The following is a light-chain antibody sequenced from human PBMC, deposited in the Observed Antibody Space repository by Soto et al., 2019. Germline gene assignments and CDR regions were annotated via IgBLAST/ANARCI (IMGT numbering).Light chain of an antibody. J-gene: IGKJ1*01. CDR3: QKYDSAPWT. V-gene: IGKV1-27*01. CDR1: QGISNY. CDR2: AAS. Sequence: DIQMNQSPSSLSASVRDRVTITCRASQGISNYLAWYQQKPGKVPKLLIYAASTLQSGVPSRFSGSGSGTDFTLTISSLQLEDVATYYCQKYDSAPWTFGQGTKVEIK.